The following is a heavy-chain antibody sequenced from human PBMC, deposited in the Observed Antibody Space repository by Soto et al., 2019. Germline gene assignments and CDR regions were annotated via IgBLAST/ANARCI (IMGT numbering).Heavy chain of an antibody. J-gene: IGHJ4*02. CDR2: IWHDGSYK. Sequence: PGGSLRLSCAASGFTFSTYGMHWVRQAPGKGLEWVALIWHDGSYKYYADSVKGRFTISRDNSKNTLYLQMNSLRAEDAAVYYCASNKYGRKDHWGQGALVTVSS. CDR3: ASNKYGRKDH. D-gene: IGHD4-17*01. CDR1: GFTFSTYG. V-gene: IGHV3-33*01.